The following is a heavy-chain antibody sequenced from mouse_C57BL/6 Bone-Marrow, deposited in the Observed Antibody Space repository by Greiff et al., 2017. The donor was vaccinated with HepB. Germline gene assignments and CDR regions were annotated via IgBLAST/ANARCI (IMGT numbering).Heavy chain of an antibody. J-gene: IGHJ4*01. CDR3: ARSWDYAYYAMDY. Sequence: QVQLQQSGAELVKPGASVKLSCKASGYTFTSYWMHWVKQRPGQGLEWIGMIHPNSGSTNYNEKFKSKATLTVDKSSSTAYMQLSSLTSEDSAVYYCARSWDYAYYAMDYWGQGTSVTVSS. CDR2: IHPNSGST. V-gene: IGHV1-64*01. CDR1: GYTFTSYW. D-gene: IGHD2-4*01.